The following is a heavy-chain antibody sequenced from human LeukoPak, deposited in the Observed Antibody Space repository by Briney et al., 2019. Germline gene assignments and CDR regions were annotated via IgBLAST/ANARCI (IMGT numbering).Heavy chain of an antibody. D-gene: IGHD3-3*01. CDR2: IGTLSDT. V-gene: IGHV3-13*01. CDR3: ARDGGMYYDFWSGYHIVGYFDY. J-gene: IGHJ4*02. Sequence: GGSLRLSCAASGFTFSDYDMHWVRHPTGKGLEWASSIGTLSDTYSPDSVKGRFTISRDNSKNTLYLQMNSLRAEDTAVYYCARDGGMYYDFWSGYHIVGYFDYWGQGTLVTVSS. CDR1: GFTFSDYD.